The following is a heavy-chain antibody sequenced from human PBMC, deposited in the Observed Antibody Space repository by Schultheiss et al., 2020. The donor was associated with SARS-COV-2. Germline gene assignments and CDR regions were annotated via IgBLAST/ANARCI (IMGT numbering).Heavy chain of an antibody. J-gene: IGHJ5*02. D-gene: IGHD3-22*01. CDR3: ARATYYYDSSGWSWFDP. V-gene: IGHV1-69*06. Sequence: SVKVSCKASGGTFSSYAISWVRQAPGQGLEWMGGIIPIFGTANYAQKFQGRVTITADKSTSTAYMELSSLRSEDTAVYYCARATYYYDSSGWSWFDPWGQGTLVTVSS. CDR1: GGTFSSYA. CDR2: IIPIFGTA.